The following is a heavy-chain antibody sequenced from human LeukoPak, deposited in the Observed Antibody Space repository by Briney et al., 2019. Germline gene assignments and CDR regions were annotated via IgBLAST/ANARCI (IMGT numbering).Heavy chain of an antibody. Sequence: PGGSLRLSCAASGFTFSTYALHCVRQAPGKGLEWLAVISFDGSKKYYADSVKGQFTISRDNSKNTLYLQMNSLRAEDTAVYYCACPHVAGWYYFDYWGQGTLVTVSS. J-gene: IGHJ4*02. V-gene: IGHV3-30-3*01. CDR2: ISFDGSKK. CDR3: ACPHVAGWYYFDY. CDR1: GFTFSTYA. D-gene: IGHD6-19*01.